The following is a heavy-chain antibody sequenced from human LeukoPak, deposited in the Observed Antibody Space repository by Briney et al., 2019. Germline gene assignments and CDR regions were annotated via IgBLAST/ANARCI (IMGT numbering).Heavy chain of an antibody. CDR2: INHSGST. CDR1: GGSFSGYH. J-gene: IGHJ5*02. D-gene: IGHD3-10*01. CDR3: ARGSVRGEFDP. Sequence: SETLSLTCAVYGGSFSGYHWSWIRQPPGKGLEWIGEINHSGSTNYNPSLKSRVTISVDTSKNQFSLKLSSVTAADTAVYSCARGSVRGEFDPWGQGTLVTVSS. V-gene: IGHV4-34*01.